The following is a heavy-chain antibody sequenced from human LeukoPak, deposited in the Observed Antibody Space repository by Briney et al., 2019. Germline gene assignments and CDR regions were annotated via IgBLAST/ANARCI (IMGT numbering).Heavy chain of an antibody. J-gene: IGHJ5*02. CDR1: GGSISSSTYY. D-gene: IGHD6-13*01. CDR3: ARQAYSSNLGWFDP. V-gene: IGHV4-39*01. CDR2: IYNSGST. Sequence: SETLSLTCSVSGGSISSSTYYWGWIRQPPGKGLEWIGNIYNSGSTYYNPSLKSRVTISVDTSKNQFSLKLSSVTAADTAVYYCARQAYSSNLGWFDPWGQGTLVTVTS.